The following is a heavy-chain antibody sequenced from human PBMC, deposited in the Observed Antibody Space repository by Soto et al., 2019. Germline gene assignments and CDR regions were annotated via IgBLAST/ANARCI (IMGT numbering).Heavy chain of an antibody. V-gene: IGHV4-59*01. CDR2: IYYSGST. Sequence: SETLSLTCTVSGGSISSYYWSWIRQPPGKGLEWIGYIYYSGSTNYNPSLKSRVTISVDTSKNQFSLKLSSVTAADTAVYYCAREGGSYLNYYYGMGVWGQGTTVTVSS. D-gene: IGHD1-26*01. CDR3: AREGGSYLNYYYGMGV. J-gene: IGHJ6*02. CDR1: GGSISSYY.